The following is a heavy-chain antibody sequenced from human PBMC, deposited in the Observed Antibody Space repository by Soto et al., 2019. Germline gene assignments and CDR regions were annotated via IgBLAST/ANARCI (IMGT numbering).Heavy chain of an antibody. Sequence: GGSLRLSCGASGFMFRGYWMSWVRQGPGKGLEWVANIKQDGTEKYDIDSVKGRFTISRDNAKNSLYLQMNSLRVEDTAVYFCARVSIEGVITAYYFDYWGQGTLVTVS. V-gene: IGHV3-7*01. CDR1: GFMFRGYW. D-gene: IGHD3-22*01. CDR2: IKQDGTEK. CDR3: ARVSIEGVITAYYFDY. J-gene: IGHJ4*02.